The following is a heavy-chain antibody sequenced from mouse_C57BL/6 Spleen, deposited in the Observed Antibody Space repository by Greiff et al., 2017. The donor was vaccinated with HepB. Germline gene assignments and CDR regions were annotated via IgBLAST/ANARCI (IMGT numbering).Heavy chain of an antibody. J-gene: IGHJ2*01. CDR3: ARGAVVVDYFDY. CDR2: IYPGDGDT. D-gene: IGHD1-1*01. CDR1: GYAFSSSW. Sequence: VKLQESGPELVKPGASVKISCKASGYAFSSSWMNWVKQRPGKGLEWIGRIYPGDGDTNYNGKFKGKATLTADKSSSTAYMQLSSLTSEDSAVYFCARGAVVVDYFDYWGQGTTLTVSS. V-gene: IGHV1-82*01.